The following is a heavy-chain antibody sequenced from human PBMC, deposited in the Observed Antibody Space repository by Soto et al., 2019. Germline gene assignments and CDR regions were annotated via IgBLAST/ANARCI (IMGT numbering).Heavy chain of an antibody. CDR3: ATYTSLDY. V-gene: IGHV3-53*02. CDR1: GFTVSNDY. D-gene: IGHD2-2*02. Sequence: EVQLVETGGGLIQPGGSLRLSCAASGFTVSNDYMSWVRQAPGKGLEWVSLIYSGGSTFYADSVKGRFTISRDNSKNTLFLQMNSLRAEDTAVYFCATYTSLDYWGQGTLVTVSS. CDR2: IYSGGST. J-gene: IGHJ4*02.